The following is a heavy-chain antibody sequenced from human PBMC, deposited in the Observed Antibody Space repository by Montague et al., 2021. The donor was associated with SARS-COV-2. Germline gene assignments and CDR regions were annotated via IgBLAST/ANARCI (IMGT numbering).Heavy chain of an antibody. J-gene: IGHJ4*02. CDR1: GGSISNYY. CDR3: ARDYSHCSGGSCVFDY. D-gene: IGHD2-15*01. V-gene: IGHV4-4*07. Sequence: SETLSLTCTVSGGSISNYYWSWIRQPAGKGLEWIGRIYSSGSTNYNPSLKSRIPMSVDTSKNQFSPKLSSVTAADTAIYYCARDYSHCSGGSCVFDYWGQGTLVTVSS. CDR2: IYSSGST.